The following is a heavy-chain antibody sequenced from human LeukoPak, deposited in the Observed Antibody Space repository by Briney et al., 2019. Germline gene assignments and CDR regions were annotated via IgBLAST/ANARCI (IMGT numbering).Heavy chain of an antibody. Sequence: GGSRRLSCAASGFTFRNSAMSWVRQSPGKGLEWVSTISGGGGSTYYADSVKGRFTISRDNPKNTLYLQMNSLRAEDTAVYYCAKDPTMIVVVIPDYWGQGTLVTVSS. CDR2: ISGGGGST. V-gene: IGHV3-23*01. J-gene: IGHJ4*02. CDR3: AKDPTMIVVVIPDY. D-gene: IGHD3-22*01. CDR1: GFTFRNSA.